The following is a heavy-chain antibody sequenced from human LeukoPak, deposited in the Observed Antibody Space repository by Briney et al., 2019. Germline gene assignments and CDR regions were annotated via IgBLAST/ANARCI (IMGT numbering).Heavy chain of an antibody. Sequence: SQTLSLTCTVSGGSISSGSYYWRWIRQPAGKGLEWIGRIYTSGSTNYNPSLKSRVTISVDTSKNQFSLKLSSVTAADTAVYYCARGSLAGDMDVWGKGTTVTVSS. V-gene: IGHV4-61*02. D-gene: IGHD1-14*01. CDR2: IYTSGST. CDR3: ARGSLAGDMDV. J-gene: IGHJ6*03. CDR1: GGSISSGSYY.